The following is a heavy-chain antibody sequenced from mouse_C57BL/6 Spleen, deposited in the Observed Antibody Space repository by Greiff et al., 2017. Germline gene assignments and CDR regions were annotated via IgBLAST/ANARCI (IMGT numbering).Heavy chain of an antibody. CDR3: ASSDYYDYDGDWFAY. V-gene: IGHV1-80*01. Sequence: QVQLKQSGAELVKPGASVKISCKASGYAFSSYWMNWVKQRPGQGLEWIGQIYPGDGDTNYNGKFKGTDTLTADKSSSTAYMQLSSLTSEDSAVYFCASSDYYDYDGDWFAYWGQGTLVTVSA. CDR2: IYPGDGDT. J-gene: IGHJ3*01. D-gene: IGHD2-4*01. CDR1: GYAFSSYW.